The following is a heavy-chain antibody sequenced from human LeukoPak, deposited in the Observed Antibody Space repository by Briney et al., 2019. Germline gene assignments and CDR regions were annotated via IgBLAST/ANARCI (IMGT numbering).Heavy chain of an antibody. CDR2: IYYSGST. D-gene: IGHD3/OR15-3a*01. CDR1: GCSISSYY. CDR3: ARSHSVWTSFDY. V-gene: IGHV4-59*01. J-gene: IGHJ4*02. Sequence: SETLSLTCTVSGCSISSYYWSWIRQPPGKGLEWIGYIYYSGSTNYNPSLKSRVTIFVDTSTHQFSLQLSSVTAADTAVYYCARSHSVWTSFDYWGQGTLVTVSS.